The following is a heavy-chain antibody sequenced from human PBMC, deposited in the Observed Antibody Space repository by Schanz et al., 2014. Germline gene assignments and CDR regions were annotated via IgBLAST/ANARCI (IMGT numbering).Heavy chain of an antibody. CDR1: GFDFNSYS. D-gene: IGHD2-15*01. J-gene: IGHJ6*02. V-gene: IGHV3-23*04. Sequence: EVQLVESGGGLVQPGGSLRLSCEASGFDFNSYSMNWVRQVPGKGLEWVSGISGSGGSTYYADSVKGRFTISRDNSKNTLYLQMNSLSADDTAVFYCAKGMGYCSGGTCYDYYYYGLDVWGQGTTVTVSS. CDR2: ISGSGGST. CDR3: AKGMGYCSGGTCYDYYYYGLDV.